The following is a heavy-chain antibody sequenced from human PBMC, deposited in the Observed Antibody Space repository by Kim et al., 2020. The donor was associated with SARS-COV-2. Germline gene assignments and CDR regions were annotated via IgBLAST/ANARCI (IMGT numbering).Heavy chain of an antibody. CDR3: ARVTFGGVMEFDP. D-gene: IGHD3-16*01. Sequence: ASVKVSCKASRYTFTSYDINWVRQATGQGLEWMGWMNPNSGNSGYAQKFQGRVTMTRNTSISTAYMELSSLRSEDTAVYYCARVTFGGVMEFDPWGQGTLVTVSS. V-gene: IGHV1-8*01. J-gene: IGHJ5*02. CDR1: RYTFTSYD. CDR2: MNPNSGNS.